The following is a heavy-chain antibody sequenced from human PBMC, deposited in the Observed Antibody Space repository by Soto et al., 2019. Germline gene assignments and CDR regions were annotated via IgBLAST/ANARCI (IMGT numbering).Heavy chain of an antibody. Sequence: GGSLRLSCAASGFTFSSFAMSWVRQAPGKGLEWVSVIYSGGSTYYADSVKGRFTISRDNSKNTLYLQMNSLRAEDTAVYYCARVGGGWNLGRYYYYGMDVWGQGTTVTVSS. D-gene: IGHD7-27*01. J-gene: IGHJ6*02. CDR3: ARVGGGWNLGRYYYYGMDV. V-gene: IGHV3-66*01. CDR1: GFTFSSFA. CDR2: IYSGGST.